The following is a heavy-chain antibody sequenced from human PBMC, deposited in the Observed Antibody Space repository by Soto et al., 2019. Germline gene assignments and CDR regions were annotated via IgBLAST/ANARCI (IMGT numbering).Heavy chain of an antibody. D-gene: IGHD1-26*01. V-gene: IGHV4-61*01. CDR2: IYYSGST. Sequence: QVQLQESGPGLVKPSETLSLTCTVSGGSVSSGSYYWSWIRHPPGKGLEWIGYIYYSGSTNYNPSLKSRVTISVDTSKNQFSLKLSSVTAADTAVYYCARGLQWELLGWGQGTLVTVSS. J-gene: IGHJ4*02. CDR1: GGSVSSGSYY. CDR3: ARGLQWELLG.